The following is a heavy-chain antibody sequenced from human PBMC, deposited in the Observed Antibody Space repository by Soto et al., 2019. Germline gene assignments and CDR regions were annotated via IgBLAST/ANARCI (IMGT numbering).Heavy chain of an antibody. CDR2: VNPNSGNT. D-gene: IGHD3-3*01. V-gene: IGHV1-8*01. CDR1: GYSFSSYD. CDR3: ARRGGNSGSGFYPSY. J-gene: IGHJ4*02. Sequence: QVQLVQSGAEVKKPGASVKVSCKASGYSFSSYDINWVRQATGQGLEWMGWVNPNSGNTGYAQKFQGRVTMTTNTSISTAYRELSSLRSDDTALYYCARRGGNSGSGFYPSYWGQGTLVTVSS.